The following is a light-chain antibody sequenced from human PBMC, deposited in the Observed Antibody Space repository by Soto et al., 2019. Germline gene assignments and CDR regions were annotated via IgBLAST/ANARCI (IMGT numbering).Light chain of an antibody. Sequence: QSALTQPASVSGSPGQSITISCTGTNSDVGAYPYVSWYQQHPGNAPKLLIYDVTKRPSGVPDRFSGSKSGNTASLIISGLQAADEAEYYCCCCSYAGSSSFRVLFGGGTQLTVL. J-gene: IGLJ2*01. CDR3: CSYAGSSSFRVL. CDR2: DVT. V-gene: IGLV2-11*01. CDR1: NSDVGAYPY.